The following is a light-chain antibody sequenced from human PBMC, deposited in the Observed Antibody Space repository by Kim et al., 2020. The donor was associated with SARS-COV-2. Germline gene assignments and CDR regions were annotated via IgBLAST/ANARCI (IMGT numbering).Light chain of an antibody. CDR1: SSNIGNNY. CDR3: GTWDSSLSVWV. CDR2: YNN. V-gene: IGLV1-51*01. J-gene: IGLJ3*02. Sequence: QSVLTQPPSVSAAPGQKVTISCSGSSSNIGNNYVSWYQQLPGTAPKLLIYYNNKRPSGIPDRFSGSKSGTSATLGITGLQTGDEADYYCGTWDSSLSVWVFGGGTQLTVL.